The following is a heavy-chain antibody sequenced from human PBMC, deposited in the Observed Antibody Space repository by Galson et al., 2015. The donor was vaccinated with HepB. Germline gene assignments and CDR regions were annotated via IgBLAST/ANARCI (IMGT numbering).Heavy chain of an antibody. Sequence: SLRLSCAASGVTFGDYAMSWFRQAPGKGLEWVGFLRSKVYGGTTQYAASVKGRFTISRDDSKNNAYLQMNSLKTEDTAVYYCTRGSELHYAFDIWGQGTMVTVSS. V-gene: IGHV3-49*03. D-gene: IGHD1-26*01. CDR2: LRSKVYGGTT. CDR1: GVTFGDYA. J-gene: IGHJ3*02. CDR3: TRGSELHYAFDI.